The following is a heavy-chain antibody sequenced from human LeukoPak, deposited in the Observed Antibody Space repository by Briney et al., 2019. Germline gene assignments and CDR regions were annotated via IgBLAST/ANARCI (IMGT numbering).Heavy chain of an antibody. CDR1: GGFTSAYY. D-gene: IGHD7-27*01. CDR3: ARSPGAPFDY. CDR2: VYFRGTT. Sequence: SETLSLTCTVSGGFTSAYYWSWIRQPPGKGLEWIGYVYFRGTTNYNPSIKSRVTISVDTSKNQFSLKLTSVTAADTAVYYCARSPGAPFDYWGQGSLVTVSS. V-gene: IGHV4-59*01. J-gene: IGHJ4*02.